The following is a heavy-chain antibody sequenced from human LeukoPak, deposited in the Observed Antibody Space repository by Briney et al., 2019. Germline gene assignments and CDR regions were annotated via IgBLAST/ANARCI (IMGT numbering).Heavy chain of an antibody. V-gene: IGHV3-9*01. CDR3: AKDISGMATTYFDY. J-gene: IGHJ4*02. CDR1: GFTFDDYA. Sequence: GGSLRLSCAASGFTFDDYAMHWVRQAPGKGLEWVSGISWNSGSIGYADSVKGRFTISRDNAKNSLYLQMNSLRAEDTALYYCAKDISGMATTYFDYWAREPWSPSPQ. CDR2: ISWNSGSI. D-gene: IGHD5-24*01.